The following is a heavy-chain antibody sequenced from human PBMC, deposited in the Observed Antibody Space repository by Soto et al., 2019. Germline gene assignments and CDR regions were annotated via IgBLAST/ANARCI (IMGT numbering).Heavy chain of an antibody. CDR1: VGTFSSYA. Sequence: SVEVSCKSSVGTFSSYAISWVRQAPGQGLEWMGGIIPIFGTANYAQKFQGRVTITADESTSTAYMELSSLRSEDTAVYYCAGNYLAYCAGDCSRWSYYYGMDVWGQGTTVTVSS. D-gene: IGHD2-21*02. J-gene: IGHJ6*02. V-gene: IGHV1-69*13. CDR3: AGNYLAYCAGDCSRWSYYYGMDV. CDR2: IIPIFGTA.